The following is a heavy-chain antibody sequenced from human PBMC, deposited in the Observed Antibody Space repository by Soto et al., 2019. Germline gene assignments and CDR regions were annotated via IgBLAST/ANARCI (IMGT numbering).Heavy chain of an antibody. CDR1: GYPFSAFD. D-gene: IGHD2-15*01. CDR2: MNPDSGDT. V-gene: IGHV1-8*01. J-gene: IGHJ4*02. CDR3: VRQPGGVATPGDDC. Sequence: ASVKVSCKASGYPFSAFDSNWVRQAGGQGLEWMGWMNPDSGDTAFAQRFQDRITMTRSTSISTAYMELSRLTSDDTAVYFCVRQPGGVATPGDDCWGQGTLVTVSS.